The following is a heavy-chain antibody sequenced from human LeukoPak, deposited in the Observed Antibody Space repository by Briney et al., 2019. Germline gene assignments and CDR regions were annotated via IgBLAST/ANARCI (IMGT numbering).Heavy chain of an antibody. J-gene: IGHJ4*02. CDR3: AKDPSSGWYPDY. CDR1: GFTVSSSY. V-gene: IGHV3-23*01. Sequence: GGSLRLSCAASGFTVSSSYMSWVRQAPGQGLEWVSAISGSGGSTYYADSVKGRFTISRDNSKNTLYLQMNSLRAEDTAVYYCAKDPSSGWYPDYGGQGTLVTVSS. D-gene: IGHD6-19*01. CDR2: ISGSGGST.